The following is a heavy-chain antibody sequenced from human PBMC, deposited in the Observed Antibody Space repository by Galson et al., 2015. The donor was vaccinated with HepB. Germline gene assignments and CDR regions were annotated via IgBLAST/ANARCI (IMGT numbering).Heavy chain of an antibody. CDR3: ARRSHVLGSGFFWEYFYYNLDV. Sequence: ISCKGSGYNFNNHYIGWVRQMSGKGLEWMGIIYPGDSETTYSPSFQGKVTISVDKSVNTAYLEWASLQASDTATYFCARRSHVLGSGFFWEYFYYNLDVWGQGTTVTVSS. J-gene: IGHJ6*03. CDR1: GYNFNNHY. CDR2: IYPGDSET. D-gene: IGHD2/OR15-2a*01. V-gene: IGHV5-51*01.